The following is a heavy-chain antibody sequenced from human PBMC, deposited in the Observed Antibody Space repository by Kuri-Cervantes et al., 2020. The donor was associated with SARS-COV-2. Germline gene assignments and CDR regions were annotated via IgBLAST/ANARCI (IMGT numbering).Heavy chain of an antibody. J-gene: IGHJ3*02. CDR2: IYYSGST. V-gene: IGHV4-59*08. CDR3: ANRYSKTKRDAFDI. CDR1: GGSISSHY. Sequence: SETLSLTCTVSGGSISSHYWSWIRQPPGKGLEWIGYIYYSGSTNYNPSLKSRVTISVDTSKNQFSLKLSSVTAADTAVYYCANRYSKTKRDAFDIWGRGTMVTVSS. D-gene: IGHD6-13*01.